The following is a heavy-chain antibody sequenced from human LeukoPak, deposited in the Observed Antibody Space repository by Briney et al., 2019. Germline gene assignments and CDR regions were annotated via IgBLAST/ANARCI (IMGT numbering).Heavy chain of an antibody. J-gene: IGHJ6*03. CDR1: RFTFNTYA. D-gene: IGHD3-10*01. V-gene: IGHV3-23*01. CDR2: IGVSDGNT. Sequence: GGSLRLSCAASRFTFNTYAMSWIRQAPGKGLEWVSTIGVSDGNTYYADSVKGRLTISRDNSKNTLYLQMNSLRADDTAVYYCARFAAGGSYYYYMDVWGKGTTVTVSS. CDR3: ARFAAGGSYYYYMDV.